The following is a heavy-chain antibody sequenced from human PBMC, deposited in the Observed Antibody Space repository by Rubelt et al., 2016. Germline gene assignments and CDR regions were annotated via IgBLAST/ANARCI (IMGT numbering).Heavy chain of an antibody. D-gene: IGHD2-21*01. V-gene: IGHV3-33*03. CDR2: IWHDGSNK. CDR3: AKVWWAQRGFDY. Sequence: LEWVAVIWHDGSNKQYVDSVEGRFTISRDNSKNTLSLQMNSLRAEDTAVYYCAKVWWAQRGFDYWGQGALVTVSS. J-gene: IGHJ4*02.